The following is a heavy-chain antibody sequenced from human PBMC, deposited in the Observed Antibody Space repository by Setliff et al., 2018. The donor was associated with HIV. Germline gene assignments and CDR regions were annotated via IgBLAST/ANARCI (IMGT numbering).Heavy chain of an antibody. Sequence: SETLSLPCSVSGASVTSSSYYWGWTRQPPGKGLEWIGSIYYGGNTYSNPSLRSRLSISLDTSKNQFSLELYSVTAADTAVYYCATHYGSGSYYTYWGQGMLVTVSS. D-gene: IGHD3-10*01. V-gene: IGHV4-39*01. CDR2: IYYGGNT. CDR1: GASVTSSSYY. CDR3: ATHYGSGSYYTY. J-gene: IGHJ4*02.